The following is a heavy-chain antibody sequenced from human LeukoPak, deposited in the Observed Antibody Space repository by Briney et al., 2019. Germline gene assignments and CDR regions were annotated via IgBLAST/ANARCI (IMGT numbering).Heavy chain of an antibody. CDR3: ARALMVKGVITIGDYYYGMDV. CDR2: IIPILVIP. D-gene: IGHD3-10*01. CDR1: GGTFSSDA. J-gene: IGHJ6*02. Sequence: SVKVSCKASGGTFSSDAISWVRQAPGQGLEWMGRIIPILVIPNYAQKFQGRVTITADKSTSTAYMELSSLRSEDTAVYYCARALMVKGVITIGDYYYGMDVWGQGTTVTVSS. V-gene: IGHV1-69*04.